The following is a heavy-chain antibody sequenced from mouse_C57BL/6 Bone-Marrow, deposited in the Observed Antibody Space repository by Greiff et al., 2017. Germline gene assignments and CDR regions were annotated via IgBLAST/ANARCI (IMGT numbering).Heavy chain of an antibody. Sequence: QVQLQQPGAELVRPGSSVKLSCKASGYTFTSYWMHWVKQRPIQGLEWIGNIDPSDSETHYNQKFKDKATLTVDKSSSTAYRQLSSLTSEDSAVYYCARRIYYYGSIYFDYWGQGTTRTVSS. CDR2: IDPSDSET. D-gene: IGHD1-1*01. J-gene: IGHJ2*01. CDR3: ARRIYYYGSIYFDY. CDR1: GYTFTSYW. V-gene: IGHV1-52*01.